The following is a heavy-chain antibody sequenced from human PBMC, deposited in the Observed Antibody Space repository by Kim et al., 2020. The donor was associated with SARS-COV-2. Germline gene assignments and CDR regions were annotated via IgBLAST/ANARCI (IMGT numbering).Heavy chain of an antibody. CDR2: SNK. CDR3: ARGGVTAHDI. J-gene: IGHJ3*02. D-gene: IGHD2-21*02. Sequence: SNKDYADSGKGRFTISRDNSKNTLYLQMNSLRAEDTAVYYCARGGVTAHDIWGQGTMVTVSS. V-gene: IGHV3-33*01.